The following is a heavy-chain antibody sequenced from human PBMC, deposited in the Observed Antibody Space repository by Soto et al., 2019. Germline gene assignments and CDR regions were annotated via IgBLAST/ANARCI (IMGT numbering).Heavy chain of an antibody. CDR3: AREGPGGYYSDS. CDR1: GYTFTSYG. Sequence: QVQLVQSGAEVKKPGASVKVSCKASGYTFTSYGISWVRQAPGQGLEWMGWISAYNGNTNSAQKLQARVTMTTDTSTSTSYMELRTLRSADTAVYYCAREGPGGYYSDSWGQGTLVPVSS. V-gene: IGHV1-18*01. D-gene: IGHD3-22*01. CDR2: ISAYNGNT. J-gene: IGHJ4*02.